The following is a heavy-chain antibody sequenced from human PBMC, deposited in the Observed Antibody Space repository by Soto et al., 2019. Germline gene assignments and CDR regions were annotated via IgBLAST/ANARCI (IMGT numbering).Heavy chain of an antibody. CDR2: ISYDGSNK. CDR1: GFTFSSYA. D-gene: IGHD3-16*02. Sequence: QVQLVESGGGVVQPGRSLRLSCAASGFTFSSYAMHWVRQAPGKGLEWVAVISYDGSNKYYADSVKGRFTISRDNSKNTLYLQMNSLRAEDTAVYYCARCPGVWGSDRFDYWGQGTLVTVSS. CDR3: ARCPGVWGSDRFDY. J-gene: IGHJ4*02. V-gene: IGHV3-30-3*01.